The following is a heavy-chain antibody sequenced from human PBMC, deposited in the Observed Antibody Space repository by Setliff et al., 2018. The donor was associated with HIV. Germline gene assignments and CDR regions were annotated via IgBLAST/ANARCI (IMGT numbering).Heavy chain of an antibody. CDR2: IYYSGST. V-gene: IGHV4-31*03. D-gene: IGHD6-6*01. CDR1: GGSISRGGFY. J-gene: IGHJ4*02. CDR3: ARLVSSSSKFDS. Sequence: SETLSLTCTVSGGSISRGGFYWSWIRQHPGKGLEWIGDIYYSGSTYYNPSLRSRVTILVDTSKNQFSLKLSSVTAADTAGYYCARLVSSSSKFDSWGQGTLVTVSS.